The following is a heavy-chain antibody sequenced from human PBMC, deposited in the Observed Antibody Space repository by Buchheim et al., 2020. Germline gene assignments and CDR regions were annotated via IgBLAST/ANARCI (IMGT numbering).Heavy chain of an antibody. D-gene: IGHD2-8*01. J-gene: IGHJ4*02. CDR1: GFTFSNAW. CDR3: TTGHKVGV. V-gene: IGHV3-15*07. CDR2: IKSKTYGETT. Sequence: EAQVVESGGGLVKPGGSLRISCAASGFTFSNAWMNWVRQTPGKGLEWVGRIKSKTYGETTDYAAPVKGRFTISRDDSENTAYLQMNSLKTEDTAVYYCTTGHKVGVWGQGTL.